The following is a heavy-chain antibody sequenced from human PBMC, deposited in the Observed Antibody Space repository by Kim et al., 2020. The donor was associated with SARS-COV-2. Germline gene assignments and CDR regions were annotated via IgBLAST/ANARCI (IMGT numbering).Heavy chain of an antibody. CDR3: AKDRGSSTMVPGVIVSSLIDC. CDR2: ISYAGNSQ. Sequence: GGSLRLSCAASRFSFSAYGMHWVRHAPGKGLEWVAVISYAGNSQYYADSVKGRFTISRDNSKDTLYLQMNSLRPEDAAVYYCAKDRGSSTMVPGVIVSSLIDCWGQGTLVTASS. D-gene: IGHD3-10*01. CDR1: RFSFSAYG. V-gene: IGHV3-30*18. J-gene: IGHJ4*02.